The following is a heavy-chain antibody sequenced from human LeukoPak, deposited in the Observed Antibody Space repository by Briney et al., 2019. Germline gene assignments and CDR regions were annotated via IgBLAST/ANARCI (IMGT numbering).Heavy chain of an antibody. Sequence: ASVKVSCKASGYTFTSYYMHWVRQAPGQGLEWMGIINPSGGSTSYAQKFQGRVTMTRDTSTSTVYIELSSLRSEDTAVYYCARASDSIDSGYKYYFDYWGQGTLVTVSS. D-gene: IGHD5-12*01. V-gene: IGHV1-46*03. J-gene: IGHJ4*02. CDR2: INPSGGST. CDR3: ARASDSIDSGYKYYFDY. CDR1: GYTFTSYY.